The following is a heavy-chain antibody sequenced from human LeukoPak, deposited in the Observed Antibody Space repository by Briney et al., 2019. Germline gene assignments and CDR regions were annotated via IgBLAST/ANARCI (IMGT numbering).Heavy chain of an antibody. CDR1: GFTFSTYA. CDR2: ISGSGSRT. CDR3: ARCPSYYYYMDV. J-gene: IGHJ6*03. Sequence: GGSLRLSCAASGFTFSTYALSWVRQAPGKGLEWVSAISGSGSRTNYADSVKGRFTISRDNSKSTLYLQMNSLRAEDTAVYYCARCPSYYYYMDVWGKGTTVTVSS. V-gene: IGHV3-23*01.